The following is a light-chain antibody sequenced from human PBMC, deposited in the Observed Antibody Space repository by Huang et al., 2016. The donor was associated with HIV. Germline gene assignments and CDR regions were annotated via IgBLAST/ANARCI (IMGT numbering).Light chain of an antibody. V-gene: IGKV3-15*01. Sequence: EIVMTQSPATLSVSPGQRVTLSCRANSSVSTNLAWYQQRPGQAPSLLIYGSSPRAPGIPARFSGSGSGTDFSLTISSLQSEDFALYYCHQYNNWLLSFGGGTRV. J-gene: IGKJ4*01. CDR1: SSVSTN. CDR2: GSS. CDR3: HQYNNWLLS.